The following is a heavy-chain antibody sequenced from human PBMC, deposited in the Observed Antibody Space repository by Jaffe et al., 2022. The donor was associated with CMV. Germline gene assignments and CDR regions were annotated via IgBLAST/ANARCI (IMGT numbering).Heavy chain of an antibody. V-gene: IGHV1-69*09. CDR1: GGTFSSYA. D-gene: IGHD3-22*01. J-gene: IGHJ2*01. CDR2: IIPILGIA. CDR3: AREYYYDSSGYYYWYFDL. Sequence: QVQLVQSGAEVKKPGSSVKVSCKASGGTFSSYAISWVRQAPGQGLEWMGRIIPILGIANYAQKFQGRVTITADKSTSTAYMELSSLRSEDTAVYYCAREYYYDSSGYYYWYFDLWGRGTLVTVSS.